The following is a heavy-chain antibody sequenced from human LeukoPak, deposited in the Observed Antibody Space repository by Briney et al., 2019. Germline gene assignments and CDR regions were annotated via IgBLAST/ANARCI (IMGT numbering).Heavy chain of an antibody. CDR2: IYYSGST. V-gene: IGHV4-30-4*01. D-gene: IGHD2-2*01. CDR1: GGSISSGDSY. CDR3: ASHLVVPAAMDNYYGMDV. Sequence: SQTLSLTCTVSGGSISSGDSYWSWIRQPPGKGLEWIGYIYYSGSTYYNPSLKSRVTISVDTSKNQFSLKLSSVTAADTAVYYCASHLVVPAAMDNYYGMDVWGKGTTVTVSS. J-gene: IGHJ6*04.